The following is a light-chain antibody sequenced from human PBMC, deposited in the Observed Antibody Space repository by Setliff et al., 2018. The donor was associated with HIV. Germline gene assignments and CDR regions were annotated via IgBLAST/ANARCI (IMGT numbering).Light chain of an antibody. V-gene: IGLV2-23*02. CDR2: EAT. CDR1: SSDVGSYNL. CDR3: CSYAGSSTFPYV. Sequence: QSVLTQPASVSGSPGQSITISCTGTSSDVGSYNLVSWYQQHPGKAPKVMIYEATKRPSGVSNRFSGSKSGNAASLTISGLQAEDEADYYCCSYAGSSTFPYVFGTGTKVTVL. J-gene: IGLJ1*01.